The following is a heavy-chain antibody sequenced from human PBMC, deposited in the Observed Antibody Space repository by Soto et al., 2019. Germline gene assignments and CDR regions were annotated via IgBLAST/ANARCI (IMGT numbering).Heavy chain of an antibody. D-gene: IGHD2-15*01. CDR3: AKDRLGYCSGCSCSPGWFDP. V-gene: IGHV3-30*18. Sequence: GGSLRLSXAASGFTFSSYGMHWVRQAPGKGLEWVAVISYDGSNKYYADSVKGRFTISRDNSKNTLYLQMNSLRAEDTAVYYCAKDRLGYCSGCSCSPGWFDPRGQGTLVTVSS. J-gene: IGHJ5*02. CDR2: ISYDGSNK. CDR1: GFTFSSYG.